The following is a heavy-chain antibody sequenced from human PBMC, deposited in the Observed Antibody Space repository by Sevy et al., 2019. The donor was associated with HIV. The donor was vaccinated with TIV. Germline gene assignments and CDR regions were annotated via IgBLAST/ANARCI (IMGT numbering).Heavy chain of an antibody. CDR1: GYTFTSYA. CDR3: ARDLHDYGDYHSNWFDP. J-gene: IGHJ5*02. D-gene: IGHD4-17*01. V-gene: IGHV1-3*01. CDR2: INAGNGNT. Sequence: ASVKVSCKASGYTFTSYAMHCVRQAPGQRLEWMGWINAGNGNTKYSQKFQGRVTITRDTSASTAYMELSSLRSEDTAVYYCARDLHDYGDYHSNWFDPWGQGTLVTVSS.